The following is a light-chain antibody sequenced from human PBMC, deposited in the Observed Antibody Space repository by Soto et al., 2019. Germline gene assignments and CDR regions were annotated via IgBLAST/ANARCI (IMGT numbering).Light chain of an antibody. Sequence: DIQMTQYPSTLTASVGDRVTITCRASQSVTNFLAWYQQKPGKAPKLLIYDASTLEDGVPSRFSGSGSGTQFTLTISSVQPDDYATYYCQQYNDWSSRFGQGTKLEIK. CDR1: QSVTNF. V-gene: IGKV1-5*01. J-gene: IGKJ2*03. CDR2: DAS. CDR3: QQYNDWSSR.